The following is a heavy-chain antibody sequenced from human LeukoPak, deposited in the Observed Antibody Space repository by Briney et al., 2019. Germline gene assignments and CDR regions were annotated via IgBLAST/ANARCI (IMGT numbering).Heavy chain of an antibody. D-gene: IGHD6-6*01. CDR2: IYTSGST. CDR3: ARDSSSSYYFDY. CDR1: GGSISSGSYY. Sequence: PSQTLSLTCTVSGGSISSGSYYWRWLRQPAGKGLEWIGRIYTSGSTNYNPSLKSRVTISVDTSKNQFSLKLSSVTAADTAVYYCARDSSSSYYFDYWGQGTLVTVSS. J-gene: IGHJ4*02. V-gene: IGHV4-61*02.